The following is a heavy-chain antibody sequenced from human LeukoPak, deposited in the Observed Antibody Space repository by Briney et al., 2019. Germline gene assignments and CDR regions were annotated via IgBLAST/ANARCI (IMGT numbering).Heavy chain of an antibody. J-gene: IGHJ5*02. CDR1: GSSIRTYTH. CDR2: IHHTGST. D-gene: IGHD5-18*01. V-gene: IGHV4-38-2*02. CDR3: ANSGSNYEAVS. Sequence: NPSETLSLTCTVSGSSIRTYTHWGWIRQPPGKGLEWIGSIHHTGSTYYNPSLESRVTISIDTSKNQFSLKLSSVTAADTAFYFCANSGSNYEAVSWGQGTLVTVSS.